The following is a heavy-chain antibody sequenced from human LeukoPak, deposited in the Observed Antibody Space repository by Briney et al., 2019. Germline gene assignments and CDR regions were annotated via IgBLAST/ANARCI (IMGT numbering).Heavy chain of an antibody. V-gene: IGHV4-38-2*02. CDR3: ARDLEVVLYYFDY. D-gene: IGHD2-15*01. J-gene: IGHJ4*02. CDR2: IYHSGST. Sequence: SSETLSLTCTVSGGSISSYYWGWIRQPPGKGLEWIGSIYHSGSTYYNPSLKSRVTISVDTSKNQFSLKLSSVTAADTAVYYCARDLEVVLYYFDYWGQGTLVTVSS. CDR1: GGSISSYY.